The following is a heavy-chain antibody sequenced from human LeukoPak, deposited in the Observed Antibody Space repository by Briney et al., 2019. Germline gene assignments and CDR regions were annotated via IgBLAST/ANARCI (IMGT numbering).Heavy chain of an antibody. V-gene: IGHV3-23*01. J-gene: IGHJ4*02. CDR2: ISGSGGST. D-gene: IGHD3-22*01. Sequence: GGSLRLSCAASGFTFSSYAMSWVRQAPGKGLEWVSAISGSGGSTYYADSVKGRFTISRDNSKNTLYLQMNSLRAEDTAVYYCAKDPRGATMIVVVTSYYFDYWGQGTLVTVSS. CDR3: AKDPRGATMIVVVTSYYFDY. CDR1: GFTFSSYA.